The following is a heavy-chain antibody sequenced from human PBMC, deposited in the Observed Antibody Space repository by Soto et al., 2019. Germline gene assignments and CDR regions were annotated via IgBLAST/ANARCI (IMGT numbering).Heavy chain of an antibody. CDR2: INPNSGGT. J-gene: IGHJ5*02. CDR3: ARDSSGYSFMGWFDP. D-gene: IGHD5-18*01. V-gene: IGHV1-2*02. CDR1: GYTFTGYY. Sequence: ASVKVSCKASGYTFTGYYMHWVRQAPGQGLEWMGWINPNSGGTNYAQKFQGRVTMTRDTSISTAYMELSRLRSDDTAVYYCARDSSGYSFMGWFDPWRQRTLVTVSS.